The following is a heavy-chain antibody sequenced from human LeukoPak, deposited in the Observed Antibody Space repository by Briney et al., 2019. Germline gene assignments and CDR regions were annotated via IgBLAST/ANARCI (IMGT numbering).Heavy chain of an antibody. CDR2: IYSGGST. CDR1: GFTFSSYA. Sequence: GGSLRLSCAASGFTFSSYAMSWVRQAPGKGLEWVSVIYSGGSTYYADSVKGRFTISRDNSKNTLYLQMNSLRAEDTAVYYCATTVTVTHDAFDIWGQGTMVTVSS. V-gene: IGHV3-66*01. D-gene: IGHD4-17*01. CDR3: ATTVTVTHDAFDI. J-gene: IGHJ3*02.